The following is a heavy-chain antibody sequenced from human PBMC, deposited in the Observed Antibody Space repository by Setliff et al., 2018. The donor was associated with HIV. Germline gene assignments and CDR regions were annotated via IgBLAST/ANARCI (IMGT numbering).Heavy chain of an antibody. V-gene: IGHV1-2*02. J-gene: IGHJ4*02. D-gene: IGHD6-19*01. CDR2: INPNSGGS. CDR1: GYTFTDYS. Sequence: ASVKVSCKASGYTFTDYSMHWVRQAPGQGLEWMGWINPNSGGSNFAQKFQGRVTMTRDTSISTAYMELSSLRSDDTAVYYCATLFSSGWHFDYRGQGTLVTVSS. CDR3: ATLFSSGWHFDY.